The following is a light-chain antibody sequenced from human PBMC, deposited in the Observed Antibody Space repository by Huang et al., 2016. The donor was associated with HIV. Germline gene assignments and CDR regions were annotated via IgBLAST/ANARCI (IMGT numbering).Light chain of an antibody. V-gene: IGKV3-15*01. CDR2: GAS. Sequence: EIVMTQSPATLSVSPGERATLSCRASQRINRNLAWYQHKPGQAPRLLIHGASTRATGIPARVSGRGSGTEFNLTFHSLQSEDFAVYYCQQYNNWPPITFGQGTRLQIK. J-gene: IGKJ5*01. CDR3: QQYNNWPPIT. CDR1: QRINRN.